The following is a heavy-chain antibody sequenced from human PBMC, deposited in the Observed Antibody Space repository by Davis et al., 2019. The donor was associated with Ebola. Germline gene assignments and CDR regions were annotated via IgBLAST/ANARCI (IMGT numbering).Heavy chain of an antibody. D-gene: IGHD1-1*01. Sequence: AASVKVSCKASGYTFTGYYMHWVRQAPGQGLEWMGWINPNNGGTNYAQKFQGWVTMTRDTSISTAYMELSRLRSDATAVYYCSRGAGTVGLGYYCYYMDVWGKGTTVTVSS. CDR1: GYTFTGYY. V-gene: IGHV1-2*04. CDR2: INPNNGGT. CDR3: SRGAGTVGLGYYCYYMDV. J-gene: IGHJ6*03.